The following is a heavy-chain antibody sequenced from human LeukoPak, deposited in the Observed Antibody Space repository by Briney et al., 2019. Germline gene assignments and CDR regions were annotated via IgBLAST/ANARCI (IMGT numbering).Heavy chain of an antibody. CDR2: IYYSGST. D-gene: IGHD3-22*01. J-gene: IGHJ4*02. CDR3: ARSSGPGVDY. V-gene: IGHV4-38-2*02. CDR1: GYSISSGYY. Sequence: SETLSLTCTVSGYSISSGYYWGWIRQPPGKGLEWIGSIYYSGSTYYNPSLKSRVTISVDTSKNQFSLKLSSVTAADTAVYYCARSSGPGVDYWGQGTLVTVSS.